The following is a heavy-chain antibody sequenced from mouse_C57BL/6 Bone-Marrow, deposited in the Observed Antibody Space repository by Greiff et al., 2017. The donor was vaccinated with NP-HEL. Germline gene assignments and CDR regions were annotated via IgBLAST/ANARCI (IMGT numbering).Heavy chain of an antibody. CDR3: ARCGRLPAWFAY. CDR2: IYPGDGDT. V-gene: IGHV1-80*01. J-gene: IGHJ3*01. Sequence: VQLQQSGAELVKPGASVKISCKASGYAFSSYWMNWVKQRPGKGLEWIGQIYPGDGDTNYNGKFKGKATLTADTSSSTAYMQLSSLTSEDSAVYFCARCGRLPAWFAYWGQGTLVTVSA. CDR1: GYAFSSYW. D-gene: IGHD4-1*01.